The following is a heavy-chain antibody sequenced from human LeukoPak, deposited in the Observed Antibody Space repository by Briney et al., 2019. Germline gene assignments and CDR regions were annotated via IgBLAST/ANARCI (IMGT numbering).Heavy chain of an antibody. D-gene: IGHD2-2*02. Sequence: ASVKVSCKASGYTFTSYYMHWVRQAPGQGLEWMGIINPSGGSTSYAQKFQGRVTMTRDMSTSTVYMELSSLRSEETAVYYCASERRICTSCYTGFQHWGQGTLVTVSS. CDR3: ASERRICTSCYTGFQH. J-gene: IGHJ1*01. CDR1: GYTFTSYY. V-gene: IGHV1-46*01. CDR2: INPSGGST.